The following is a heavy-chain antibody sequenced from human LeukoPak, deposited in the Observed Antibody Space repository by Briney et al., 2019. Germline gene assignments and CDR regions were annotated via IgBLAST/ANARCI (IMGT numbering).Heavy chain of an antibody. V-gene: IGHV3-53*01. CDR2: IYSGGST. J-gene: IGHJ4*02. CDR3: ARGKRGNCSPN. Sequence: PGGSLRLSCAASGFTVSSNYMSWVRQAPGKGLEWVSVIYSGGSTYYADSVKGRFTISRDNSKNTLYLQMNSLRAEDTAVYYCARGKRGNCSPNWGQGTLVTVSS. D-gene: IGHD2-15*01. CDR1: GFTVSSNY.